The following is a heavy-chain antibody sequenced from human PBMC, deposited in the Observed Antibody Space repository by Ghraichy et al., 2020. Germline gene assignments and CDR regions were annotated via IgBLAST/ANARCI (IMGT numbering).Heavy chain of an antibody. CDR3: ARDGGSIRWPLTTTGGMGV. J-gene: IGHJ6*02. V-gene: IGHV4-31*03. Sequence: SETLSLTCTVSGGSISSGGYYWSWIRQHPGKGLEWIGYIYYSGSTYYNPSLKSRVTISVDTSKNQFSLKLSSVTAADTAVYYCARDGGSIRWPLTTTGGMGVWGQGTTVTVSS. CDR2: IYYSGST. D-gene: IGHD4-23*01. CDR1: GGSISSGGYY.